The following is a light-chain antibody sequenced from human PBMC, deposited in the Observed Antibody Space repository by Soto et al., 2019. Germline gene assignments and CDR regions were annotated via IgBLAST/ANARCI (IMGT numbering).Light chain of an antibody. CDR2: DVT. CDR1: SSDVGGYNY. Sequence: SALPKPRSVSGSPGQSLTISCTGTSSDVGGYNYVSWYQQYPGKVPKLMIYDVTKRPSGVPDRFSGSKSGNTASLTISGLQAEDEADYYCCSHAGSYTYVFGTGTRSPS. V-gene: IGLV2-11*01. J-gene: IGLJ1*01. CDR3: CSHAGSYTYV.